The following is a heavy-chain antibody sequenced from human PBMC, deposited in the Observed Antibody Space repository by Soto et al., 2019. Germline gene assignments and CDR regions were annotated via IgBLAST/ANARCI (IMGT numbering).Heavy chain of an antibody. CDR3: ARDSVSTLGDFDN. D-gene: IGHD3-16*01. V-gene: IGHV1-2*02. CDR2: INPNSGAT. Sequence: QVQLVQSGAEMKKPGASVTVSCKASGYSFTGYYLHWVRQAPGQGLEWLGWINPNSGATNHAQKFQGRGTMTRDRSITTAYLDMNRLTSADTAVYYCARDSVSTLGDFDNWGQGTLVTVSS. J-gene: IGHJ4*02. CDR1: GYSFTGYY.